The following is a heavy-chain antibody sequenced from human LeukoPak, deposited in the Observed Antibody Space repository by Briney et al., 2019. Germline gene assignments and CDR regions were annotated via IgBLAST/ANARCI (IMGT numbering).Heavy chain of an antibody. Sequence: SETLSLTCAVYGGSFSGYHWSWIRQPPGKGLEWIGEITHGEAANYNPSLKSRITISMDTSKNQFSLKLSSVTAADTAVYYCARRGGSGYDRLYFDYWGQGTLVTVSS. CDR3: ARRGGSGYDRLYFDY. CDR2: ITHGEAA. V-gene: IGHV4-34*01. CDR1: GGSFSGYH. D-gene: IGHD5-12*01. J-gene: IGHJ4*02.